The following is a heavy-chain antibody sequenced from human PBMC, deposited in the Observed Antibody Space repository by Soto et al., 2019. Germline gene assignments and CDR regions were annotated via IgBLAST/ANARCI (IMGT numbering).Heavy chain of an antibody. Sequence: LXRSCAASGFTFSSYGMHWFRQAPGKGLEWVAVVSYHGSVQYYADSVKGRFTLSRDNFKNTLYLEMNSLRPEDTAVYYCAKEGSGSRYSFDIWGQGTMVTASS. V-gene: IGHV3-30*18. CDR2: VSYHGSVQ. D-gene: IGHD1-26*01. CDR3: AKEGSGSRYSFDI. CDR1: GFTFSSYG. J-gene: IGHJ3*02.